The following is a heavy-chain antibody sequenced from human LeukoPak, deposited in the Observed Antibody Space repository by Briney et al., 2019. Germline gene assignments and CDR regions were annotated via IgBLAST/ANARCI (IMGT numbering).Heavy chain of an antibody. CDR1: GFTFSSYA. V-gene: IGHV3-23*01. D-gene: IGHD5-18*01. J-gene: IGHJ4*02. Sequence: GGSLRLSCAASGFTFSSYAMSWVRQAPGKGLEWVSSISGSGGSTYYADSVKGRFTISRDNSKNTLYLQMNSLRAEDTAVYYCAKNMDTAMVSYYFDYWGQGTLVTVSS. CDR2: ISGSGGST. CDR3: AKNMDTAMVSYYFDY.